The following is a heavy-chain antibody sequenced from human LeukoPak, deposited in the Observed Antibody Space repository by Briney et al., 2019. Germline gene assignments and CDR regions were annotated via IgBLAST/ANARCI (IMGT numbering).Heavy chain of an antibody. V-gene: IGHV3-23*01. Sequence: GGSLRLSCAASGFTFSSYAMSWFRQAPGKGLEWVSAISGSGGSTYYADSVKGRFTISRDNSKNTLYLQMNSLRAEDTAVYYCAKAIDYGDYYFDYWGQGTLVTVSS. J-gene: IGHJ4*02. D-gene: IGHD4-17*01. CDR3: AKAIDYGDYYFDY. CDR1: GFTFSSYA. CDR2: ISGSGGST.